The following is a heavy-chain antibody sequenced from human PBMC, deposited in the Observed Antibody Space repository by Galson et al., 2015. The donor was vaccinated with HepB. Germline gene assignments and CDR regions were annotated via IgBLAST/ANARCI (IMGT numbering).Heavy chain of an antibody. CDR1: GFTVSSNY. J-gene: IGHJ4*02. D-gene: IGHD3-3*01. V-gene: IGHV3-53*04. CDR2: IYSGGST. Sequence: SLRLSCAASGFTVSSNYMSWVRQAPGKGLEWVSVIYSGGSTYYADSVKGRFTISRHNSKNTLYLQMNSLRAEDTAVYYCARLSNYDFWNGYEIDYWGQGTLVTVSS. CDR3: ARLSNYDFWNGYEIDY.